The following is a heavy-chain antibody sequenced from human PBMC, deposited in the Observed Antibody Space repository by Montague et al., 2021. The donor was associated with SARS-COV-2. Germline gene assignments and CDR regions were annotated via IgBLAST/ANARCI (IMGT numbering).Heavy chain of an antibody. CDR1: GDSVSSNSAA. V-gene: IGHV6-1*01. CDR3: ARGGWGAPGTGRLFDY. J-gene: IGHJ4*02. CDR2: TYYRFKWYN. Sequence: CAISGDSVSSNSAAWNWIRQSPSRGLEWLGRTYYRFKWYNDYAVSVESRITINPDTSKNQFSLQLNSVTPEDTAVYYCARGGWGAPGTGRLFDYWGQGTLVTVSS. D-gene: IGHD3-10*01.